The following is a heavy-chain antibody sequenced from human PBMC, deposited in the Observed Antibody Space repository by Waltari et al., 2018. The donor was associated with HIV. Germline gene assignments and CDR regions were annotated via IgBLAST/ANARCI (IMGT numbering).Heavy chain of an antibody. D-gene: IGHD3-3*01. Sequence: AASGFTFSSYAMSWVRQAPGKGLEWVSAISGSGGSTYYADSVKGRFTISRDNSKNTLYLQMNSLRAEDTAVYYCAKEITIFGVAPFLVPDYWGQGTLVTVSS. CDR1: GFTFSSYA. J-gene: IGHJ4*02. CDR2: ISGSGGST. V-gene: IGHV3-23*01. CDR3: AKEITIFGVAPFLVPDY.